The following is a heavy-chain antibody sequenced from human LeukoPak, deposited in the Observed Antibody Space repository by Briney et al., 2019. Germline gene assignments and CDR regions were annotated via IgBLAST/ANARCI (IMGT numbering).Heavy chain of an antibody. CDR2: IIPIFGTA. V-gene: IGHV1-69*05. D-gene: IGHD6-13*01. CDR3: ARVRGGYSSSSYYFDY. J-gene: IGHJ4*02. CDR1: GGTFSSYA. Sequence: SVKVSCKASGGTFSSYAISWVRQAPGQGLEWMGGIIPIFGTANYAQKFQGRVTITTDESTSTAYMELSSRRSEDTAVYYCARVRGGYSSSSYYFDYWGQGTLVTVSS.